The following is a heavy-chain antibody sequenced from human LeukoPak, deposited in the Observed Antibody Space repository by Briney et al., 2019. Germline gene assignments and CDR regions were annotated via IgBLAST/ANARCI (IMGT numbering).Heavy chain of an antibody. V-gene: IGHV3-33*06. J-gene: IGHJ4*02. D-gene: IGHD4-11*01. CDR2: IWTDGSDK. CDR3: AKDAERGFDFSNSLQS. CDR1: GFTFSHYA. Sequence: PGRSLRLSCTTSGFTFSHYAMHWVRQAPGKGLEWLPVIWTDGSDKYYGDSVKGRFTISRDNSKKTVYLQLSSLRVEDTAVYYCAKDAERGFDFSNSLQSWGQGTLVTVSS.